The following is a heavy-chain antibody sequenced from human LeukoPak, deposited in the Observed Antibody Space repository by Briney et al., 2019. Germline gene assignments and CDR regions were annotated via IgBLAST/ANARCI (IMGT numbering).Heavy chain of an antibody. CDR3: ARRSWYYDFWSGYYSDDAFDI. V-gene: IGHV4-34*01. J-gene: IGHJ3*02. D-gene: IGHD3-3*01. Sequence: PSETLSLTCAVYGVSFSGYYWSWIRQPPGKGLEWIGEINHSGSTNYNPSLKSRVTISVDTSKNQFSLKLSSVTAADTAVYYCARRSWYYDFWSGYYSDDAFDIWGQGRMVTVSS. CDR2: INHSGST. CDR1: GVSFSGYY.